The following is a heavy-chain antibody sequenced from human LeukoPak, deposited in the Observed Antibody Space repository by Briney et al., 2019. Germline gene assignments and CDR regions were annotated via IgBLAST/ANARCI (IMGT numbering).Heavy chain of an antibody. D-gene: IGHD4-17*01. CDR3: ARARGSQNYGDYYLDY. J-gene: IGHJ4*02. Sequence: GASVKVSCKASGYTFTGYYMHWVRQAPGQGLEWMGWINPNSGDTHYAQKFQGRVTMTRDTSISTAYMELSRLRSDDTAVYYCARARGSQNYGDYYLDYWGQGTLVTVSS. V-gene: IGHV1-2*02. CDR2: INPNSGDT. CDR1: GYTFTGYY.